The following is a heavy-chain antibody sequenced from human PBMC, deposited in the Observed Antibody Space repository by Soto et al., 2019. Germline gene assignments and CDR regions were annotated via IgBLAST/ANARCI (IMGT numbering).Heavy chain of an antibody. CDR2: ISYDGSNK. CDR3: AKDLARGIRLTMIVVGYDY. V-gene: IGHV3-30*18. CDR1: WFTFSSYG. J-gene: IGHJ4*02. Sequence: PGGSRRLSCAASWFTFSSYGMHWVRQGPGKGLEWVAVISYDGSNKYYADSVKGRFTISRDNSKNTLYLQMNSLRAEDTAVYYCAKDLARGIRLTMIVVGYDYWGQGTLVTVSS. D-gene: IGHD3-22*01.